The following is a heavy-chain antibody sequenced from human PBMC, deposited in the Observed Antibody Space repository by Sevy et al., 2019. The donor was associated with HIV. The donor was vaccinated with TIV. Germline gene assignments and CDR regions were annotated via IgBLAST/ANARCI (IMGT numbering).Heavy chain of an antibody. D-gene: IGHD3-3*01. CDR1: GFTFSNAW. J-gene: IGHJ4*02. V-gene: IGHV3-15*01. CDR3: TTDSPDFWSGYYLDWADY. CDR2: IKSKTDGGTT. Sequence: GGSLRLSCAASGFTFSNAWMSWVRQAPGKGLEWVGRIKSKTDGGTTDYAAPVKGRFTISREDSKNTLYLQMNSLKTEDTAVYYCTTDSPDFWSGYYLDWADYWGQGTLVTVSS.